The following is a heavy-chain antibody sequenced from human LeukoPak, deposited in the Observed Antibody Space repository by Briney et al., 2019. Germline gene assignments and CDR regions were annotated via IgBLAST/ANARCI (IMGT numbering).Heavy chain of an antibody. CDR2: INHSGST. V-gene: IGHV4-34*01. CDR1: GGSFSGYY. J-gene: IGHJ6*03. Sequence: SETLSLTCAVYGGSFSGYYWSWIRQPPGKGLEWIGEINHSGSTNYNPSLKSRVTMSVDTSKNQFSLKLSSVTAADTAVYYCARVATYGGTPPYYYYYYMDVWGKGTTVTISS. CDR3: ARVATYGGTPPYYYYYYMDV. D-gene: IGHD4-23*01.